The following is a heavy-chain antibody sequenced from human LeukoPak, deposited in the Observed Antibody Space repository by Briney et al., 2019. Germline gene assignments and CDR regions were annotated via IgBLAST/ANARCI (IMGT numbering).Heavy chain of an antibody. D-gene: IGHD6-19*01. Sequence: GGSLRLSCAASGFTFSSYAINWVRQAPGRGLEWVSIISGSGDNTNYADSVKGRFTIPRDNSKNTLYLQMNSLRAEDTAVYYCAKGLRWLANNWFDPWGQGTLVTVSS. CDR3: AKGLRWLANNWFDP. J-gene: IGHJ5*02. CDR2: ISGSGDNT. V-gene: IGHV3-23*01. CDR1: GFTFSSYA.